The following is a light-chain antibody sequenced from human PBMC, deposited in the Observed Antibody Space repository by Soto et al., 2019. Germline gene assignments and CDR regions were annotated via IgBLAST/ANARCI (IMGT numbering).Light chain of an antibody. J-gene: IGKJ1*01. CDR1: QSVLYSTNNKNY. CDR2: WAS. CDR3: QQYYSIPRT. V-gene: IGKV4-1*01. Sequence: DIVMTQSPDSLAVSLGERATINCRSSQSVLYSTNNKNYLAWYQQKPGQPPKLLIYWASTRESGVPDRFSASGSGTDFTLTISSLQAEDVAVYYCQQYYSIPRTFGQGTKV.